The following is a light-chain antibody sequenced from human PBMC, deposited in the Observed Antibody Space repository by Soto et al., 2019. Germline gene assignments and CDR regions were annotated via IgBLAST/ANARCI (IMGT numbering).Light chain of an antibody. J-gene: IGLJ7*01. CDR3: SSYAGGYFFEVV. CDR1: SSDVDDYNF. V-gene: IGLV2-11*01. CDR2: DVT. Sequence: QSALTQPRSVSGSPGQSVTISCTGTSSDVDDYNFDSWYQQHPGTAPKLMIYDVTKRPSGVPARFSGSRSGNTASLTISGLQIEDEAHYYCSSYAGGYFFEVVFGGGTQLTVL.